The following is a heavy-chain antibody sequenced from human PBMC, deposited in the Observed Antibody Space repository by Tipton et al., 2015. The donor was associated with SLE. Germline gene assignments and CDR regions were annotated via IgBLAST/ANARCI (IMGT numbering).Heavy chain of an antibody. CDR3: ARRGARAAAGVYYYYGMNV. J-gene: IGHJ6*02. V-gene: IGHV4-59*01. D-gene: IGHD6-13*01. Sequence: TLSLTCTVSGGSISSYYWSWIRQPPGKGLEWIGYIYYSGSTGHNPTLKRRVTISVDTTKNQFPLKLNSVTAADTAVYYCARRGARAAAGVYYYYGMNVWGQGTTVTV. CDR1: GGSISSYY. CDR2: IYYSGST.